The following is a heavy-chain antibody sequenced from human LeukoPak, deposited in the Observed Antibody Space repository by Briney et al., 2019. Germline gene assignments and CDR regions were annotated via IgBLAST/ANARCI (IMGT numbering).Heavy chain of an antibody. V-gene: IGHV3-33*01. Sequence: GGSRSLSCPASAFVFSYHGMHCVGQAAGKWMEWVAAIWSGGTKTNYASPVKGRFTISRDISKNTLYLQLNSLRAEDTAVYYCARDPARSFDIWGQGTIVTVSS. CDR2: IWSGGTKT. CDR1: AFVFSYHG. J-gene: IGHJ3*02. CDR3: ARDPARSFDI. D-gene: IGHD4-17*01.